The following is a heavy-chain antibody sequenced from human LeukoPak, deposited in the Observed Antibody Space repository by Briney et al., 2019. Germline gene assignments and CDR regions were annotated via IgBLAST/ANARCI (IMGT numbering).Heavy chain of an antibody. D-gene: IGHD6-19*01. V-gene: IGHV3-30*18. CDR1: GFTFSSYG. J-gene: IGHJ4*02. CDR2: ISYDGSNK. CDR3: AKDSVADTQHYFDY. Sequence: GGSLRLSCAASGFTFSSYGMHWVRQAPGKGLEWVAVISYDGSNKYYADSVKGRFTISRDNSKNTLYLQMNSLRAEDTAVYYCAKDSVADTQHYFDYWGQGTLVTVSS.